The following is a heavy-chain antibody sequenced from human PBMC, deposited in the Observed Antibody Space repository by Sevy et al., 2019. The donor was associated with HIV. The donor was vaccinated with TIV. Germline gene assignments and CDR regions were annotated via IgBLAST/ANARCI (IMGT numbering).Heavy chain of an antibody. CDR3: AREGCTKPHDY. CDR1: GFTFSKYS. Sequence: GGSLRLSCAASGFTFSKYSMSWVRQPPGKGLEWVSTLCFGCGEINYADSVKGRFTISRDNSKSSVYLQMNNLRPEDKAVYYCAREGCTKPHDYWGQGTLVTVSS. CDR2: LCFGCGEI. V-gene: IGHV3-23*01. D-gene: IGHD2-8*01. J-gene: IGHJ4*02.